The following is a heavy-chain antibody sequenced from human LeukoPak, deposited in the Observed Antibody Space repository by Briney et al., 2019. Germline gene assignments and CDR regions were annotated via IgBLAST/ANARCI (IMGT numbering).Heavy chain of an antibody. V-gene: IGHV4-39*07. Sequence: SETLSLTCTVSGGSISSSSYYWGWIRQPPGKGLEWIGSIYYSGSTYYNPSLKSRVTISVDTSKNQFSLKLSSVTAADTAVYYCARDPSESYYDFWSGYSRDNYFDYWGQGTLVTVSS. CDR3: ARDPSESYYDFWSGYSRDNYFDY. D-gene: IGHD3-3*01. J-gene: IGHJ4*02. CDR2: IYYSGST. CDR1: GGSISSSSYY.